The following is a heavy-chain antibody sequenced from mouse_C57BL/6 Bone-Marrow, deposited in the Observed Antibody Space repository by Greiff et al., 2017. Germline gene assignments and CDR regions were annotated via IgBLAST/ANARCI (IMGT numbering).Heavy chain of an antibody. CDR2: ISYSGST. CDR1: GYSITSDY. J-gene: IGHJ1*03. V-gene: IGHV3-8*01. CDR3: ARYPPDYGSSCDWYFDV. D-gene: IGHD1-1*01. Sequence: DVLLLQSGPGLAKPSQTLSLTCSVTGYSITSDYWNWIRKFPGNKLEYMGYISYSGSTYYTPSLNSRISITRDTSKNPYYLQLYSVTTEEPATYYCARYPPDYGSSCDWYFDVWGTGTTVTVSS.